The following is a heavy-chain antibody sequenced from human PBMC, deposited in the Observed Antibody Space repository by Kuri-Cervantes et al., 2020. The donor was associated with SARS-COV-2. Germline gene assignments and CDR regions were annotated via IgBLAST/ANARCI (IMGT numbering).Heavy chain of an antibody. CDR2: MSGSGAST. CDR1: GFRFSTNV. V-gene: IGHV3-23*01. CDR3: AKSSGYNYYVAY. D-gene: IGHD5-24*01. Sequence: GESLKISWAASGFRFSTNVMAWVRQAPGKGLELVSTMSGSGASTHYVDSVKGRFTISRDNSKNMLYLQMYSLRTEDTAVYYCAKSSGYNYYVAYWGQGSLVTVSS. J-gene: IGHJ4*02.